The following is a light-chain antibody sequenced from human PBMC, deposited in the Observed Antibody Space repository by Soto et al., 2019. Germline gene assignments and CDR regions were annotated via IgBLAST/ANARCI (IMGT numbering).Light chain of an antibody. CDR3: QQYGSSKT. Sequence: ENVLTQSPGTLSLSPGERATLSCRASQSVSSNYLAWYQQKPGQAPRLLIFGASGRATGIPDRFSGSGSGTDFTLTISRLEPEDSAVYSCQQYGSSKTFGQGTKVEIK. CDR2: GAS. V-gene: IGKV3-20*01. CDR1: QSVSSNY. J-gene: IGKJ1*01.